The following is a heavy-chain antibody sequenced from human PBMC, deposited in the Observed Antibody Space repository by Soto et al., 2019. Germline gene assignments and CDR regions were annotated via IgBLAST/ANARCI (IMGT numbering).Heavy chain of an antibody. CDR1: GFMFSSYA. J-gene: IGHJ6*02. V-gene: IGHV3-23*01. CDR3: AKEIGSFYDYYYYGMDV. D-gene: IGHD1-26*01. Sequence: GGSLRLSCAASGFMFSSYAMNWARQAPGKGLEWVSVISGSGDTTYSADSVKGRFTISRDNSKNMLYPQMNSLRAEDTAVYHCAKEIGSFYDYYYYGMDVWGQGTTVTVSS. CDR2: ISGSGDTT.